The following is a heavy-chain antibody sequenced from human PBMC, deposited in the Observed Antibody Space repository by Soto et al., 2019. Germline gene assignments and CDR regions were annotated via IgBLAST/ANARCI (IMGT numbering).Heavy chain of an antibody. J-gene: IGHJ4*02. V-gene: IGHV3-33*01. Sequence: QVHLVESGGGVVQPGRSLRLSCAASGFTFSGHGMHWVRQAPGKGLEWVSLIGYDGTTTYYSDSVRDRFTISRDNARYMLYHQVNSLRDEETAVYYCARWTGYLSGYYDYWGQGTLVTVSS. CDR1: GFTFSGHG. CDR3: ARWTGYLSGYYDY. D-gene: IGHD3-22*01. CDR2: IGYDGTTT.